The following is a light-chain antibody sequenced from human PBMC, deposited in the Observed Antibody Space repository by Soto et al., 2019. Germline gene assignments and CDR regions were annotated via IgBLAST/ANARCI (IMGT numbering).Light chain of an antibody. CDR2: AAS. Sequence: DIQMTQSPSSLSASVGDRVTITCRASQGISNYLAWYEHKPGKVPKVLIYAASALHSEVPSRFSGSGSGTDFTLTISSLQPEDVATYYCQKYNSALFTFGGGTKVEIK. V-gene: IGKV1-27*01. CDR3: QKYNSALFT. J-gene: IGKJ4*01. CDR1: QGISNY.